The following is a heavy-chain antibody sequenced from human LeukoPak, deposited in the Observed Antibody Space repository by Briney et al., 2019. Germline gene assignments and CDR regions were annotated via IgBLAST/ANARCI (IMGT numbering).Heavy chain of an antibody. CDR1: GDSVSSYSAD. D-gene: IGHD6-13*01. Sequence: SQTPSLTCSISGDSVSSYSADWNWIRQSPSGGLEWLGRTYYRSSWYIDYALSVKGRITISPDTSKNHFSLQLNSVTPDDTAVYYCARIRYSSTNDGMDVWGQGTTPTVSS. CDR2: TYYRSSWYI. V-gene: IGHV6-1*01. CDR3: ARIRYSSTNDGMDV. J-gene: IGHJ6*02.